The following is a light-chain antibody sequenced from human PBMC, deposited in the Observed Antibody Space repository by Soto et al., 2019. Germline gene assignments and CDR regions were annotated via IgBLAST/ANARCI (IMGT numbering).Light chain of an antibody. CDR2: GAS. V-gene: IGKV3D-15*01. CDR3: QQYNNWPLT. Sequence: EIVMTQPPATLSVSQGERATLSCMASQSVSSNLAWYQQKPGQAPRLLIYGASTRATGVPARFSGGGYGTEFNLTITSLQSEDFAVYWCQQYNNWPLTFGPGTRLEIK. CDR1: QSVSSN. J-gene: IGKJ5*01.